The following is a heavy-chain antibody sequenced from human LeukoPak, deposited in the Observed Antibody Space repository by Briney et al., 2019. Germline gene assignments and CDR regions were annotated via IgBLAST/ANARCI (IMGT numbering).Heavy chain of an antibody. CDR2: IYTGGST. CDR3: ARGPTIRLGELVYAFDI. D-gene: IGHD3-16*01. Sequence: WGSLRLSCAASGFTVSTNYMTWVRQAPGKGLEWVSVIYTGGSTFYADSVKGRFTISRDDSKNTLYLQMNSLRAADTAVYYCARGPTIRLGELVYAFDIWGQGTMVTVSS. J-gene: IGHJ3*02. CDR1: GFTVSTNY. V-gene: IGHV3-53*01.